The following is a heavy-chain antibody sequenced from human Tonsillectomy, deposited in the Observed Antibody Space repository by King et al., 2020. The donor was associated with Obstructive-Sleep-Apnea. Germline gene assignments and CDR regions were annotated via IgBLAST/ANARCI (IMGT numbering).Heavy chain of an antibody. V-gene: IGHV3-74*01. CDR1: GFTFSSYW. CDR3: AKSYIAVAGSSFDY. J-gene: IGHJ4*02. Sequence: VQLVESGGGLVQPGGSLRLSCAASGFTFSSYWMHWVRQAPGKGLVWVSRINSDGSSTSYADSVKGRFTISIDNATNTPYLQMNSLRAEDTAVYYCAKSYIAVAGSSFDYWGQGTLVTVSS. CDR2: INSDGSST. D-gene: IGHD6-19*01.